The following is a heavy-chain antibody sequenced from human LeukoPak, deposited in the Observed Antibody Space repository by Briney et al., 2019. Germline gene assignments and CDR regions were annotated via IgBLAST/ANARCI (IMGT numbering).Heavy chain of an antibody. D-gene: IGHD2-2*01. CDR3: ARTPKYQLTKFDF. J-gene: IGHJ4*02. CDR1: GGTFSSYA. CDR2: IIPIFGTA. Sequence: GASVKVSCKASGGTFSSYAISWVRQAPGQGLEWMGGIIPIFGTANYAQKFQGRVTITADESTSTAYMELSSLRSEDTAVYYCARTPKYQLTKFDFWGQGTLVTVSS. V-gene: IGHV1-69*13.